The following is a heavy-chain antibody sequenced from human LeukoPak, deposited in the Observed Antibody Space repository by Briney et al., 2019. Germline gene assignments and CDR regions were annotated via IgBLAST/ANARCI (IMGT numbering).Heavy chain of an antibody. CDR2: IYTSGST. CDR1: GGSISSYY. Sequence: SGPTLVKPSETLSLTCTVSGGSISSYYWSWIRQPAGKGLEWIGRIYTSGSTNYNPSLKSRVTMSVDTSKNQFSLKLSSVTAAGTAVYYRGKGPLQSANYYYGMDVWGQGTTVTVSS. CDR3: GKGPLQSANYYYGMDV. J-gene: IGHJ6*02. V-gene: IGHV4-4*07.